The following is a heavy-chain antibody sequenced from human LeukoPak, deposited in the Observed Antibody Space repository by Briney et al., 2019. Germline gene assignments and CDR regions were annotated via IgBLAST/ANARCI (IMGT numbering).Heavy chain of an antibody. CDR1: SFAFRSFE. D-gene: IGHD5-24*01. J-gene: IGHJ6*02. V-gene: IGHV3-48*03. CDR2: ISRSGSTI. CDR3: ARLQRYVSDYYYGMDV. Sequence: PGGPLRLLCRASSFAFRSFEEQCLRQARGKALEWGSYISRSGSTIYYADSVKGRFTISRDNAKNSLYLQVNSLRADDTAVYYCARLQRYVSDYYYGMDVWGQGTTVTVSS.